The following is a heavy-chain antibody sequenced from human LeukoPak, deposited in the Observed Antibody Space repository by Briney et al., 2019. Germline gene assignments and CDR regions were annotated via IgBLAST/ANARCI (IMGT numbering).Heavy chain of an antibody. V-gene: IGHV1-2*02. J-gene: IGHJ4*02. D-gene: IGHD2-2*01. CDR3: ARASDRYCSSTSCAAFGN. CDR2: INPNSGGT. Sequence: ASVKVSCKASGYTFTGYYMHWVRQAPGQGLEWMGWINPNSGGTNYAQKFQGRVTMTRDTSISTAYMELSRLRSDDTAVYYCARASDRYCSSTSCAAFGNWGQGTLVTVSS. CDR1: GYTFTGYY.